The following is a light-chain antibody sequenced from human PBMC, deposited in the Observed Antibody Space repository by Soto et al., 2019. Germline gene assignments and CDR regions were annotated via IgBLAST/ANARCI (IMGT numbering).Light chain of an antibody. Sequence: QSVLTQPPSVSGAPGQRVTISCTGSSSNIGAGHDVHWYQQFPGTAPKLLIYDNNNRPSGVPDRFSGSKSATSASPAIAGLEAEDEADYCCQSYDSDLSGSEVFGGVTQLTVL. V-gene: IGLV1-40*01. J-gene: IGLJ2*01. CDR2: DNN. CDR3: QSYDSDLSGSEV. CDR1: SSNIGAGHD.